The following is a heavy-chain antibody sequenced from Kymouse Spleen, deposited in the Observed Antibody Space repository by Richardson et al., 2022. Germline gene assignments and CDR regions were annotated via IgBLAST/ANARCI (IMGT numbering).Heavy chain of an antibody. J-gene: IGHJ3*02. D-gene: IGHD3-9*01. CDR1: GFTFSNAW. CDR2: IKSKTDGGTT. CDR3: TNPSYDILTGHDAFDI. V-gene: IGHV3-15*01. Sequence: EVQLVESGGGLVKPGGSLRLSCAASGFTFSNAWMSWVRQAPGKGLEWVGRIKSKTDGGTTDYAAPVKGRFTISRDDSKNTLYLQMNSLKTEDTAVYYCTNPSYDILTGHDAFDIWGQGTMVTVSS.